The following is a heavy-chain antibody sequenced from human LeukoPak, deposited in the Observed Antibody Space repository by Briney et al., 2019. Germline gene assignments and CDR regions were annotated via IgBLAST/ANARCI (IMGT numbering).Heavy chain of an antibody. CDR1: GFTFSSYA. D-gene: IGHD3-10*01. Sequence: PGGSLRLSCAASGFTFSSYAMSWVRQAPGKGLEWVSAISGSGGSTFYADSVKGRFTISRDNSKNTLYLQMNSLRAEDTAVYYCAKIGSGSYALSWFDPWGQGTLVTVSS. CDR3: AKIGSGSYALSWFDP. J-gene: IGHJ5*02. CDR2: ISGSGGST. V-gene: IGHV3-23*01.